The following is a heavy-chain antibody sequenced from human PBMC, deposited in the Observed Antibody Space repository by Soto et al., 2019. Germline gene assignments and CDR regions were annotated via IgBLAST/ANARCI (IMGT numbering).Heavy chain of an antibody. Sequence: QVQLVESGGGVVQPGRSLRLSCAASGFTFSSYGMHWVRQAPGKGLEWVAVIWYDGSNKYYADSVKGRFTISRDNSKNTLYLQMNSLRAEDTAVYYCARDNSGRFDPWGQGTLLTVSS. CDR1: GFTFSSYG. V-gene: IGHV3-33*01. CDR3: ARDNSGRFDP. CDR2: IWYDGSNK. D-gene: IGHD5-12*01. J-gene: IGHJ5*02.